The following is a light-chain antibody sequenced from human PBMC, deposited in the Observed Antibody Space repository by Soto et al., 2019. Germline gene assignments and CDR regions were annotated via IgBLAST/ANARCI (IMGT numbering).Light chain of an antibody. Sequence: EIVLTQSPATLSLSPGERATLSCRTSQTIRGLLNWYQQRPGQAPRLLIYDTSNRATDIPARFSGSGSGTDFILTIRSLDPEDFGVDFCQQRHNWPITFGQGTRLDIK. V-gene: IGKV3-11*01. CDR3: QQRHNWPIT. CDR2: DTS. CDR1: QTIRGL. J-gene: IGKJ5*01.